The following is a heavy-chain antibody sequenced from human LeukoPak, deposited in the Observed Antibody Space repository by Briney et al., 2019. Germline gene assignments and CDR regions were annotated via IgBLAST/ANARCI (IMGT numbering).Heavy chain of an antibody. D-gene: IGHD3-3*01. Sequence: GGSLSLSCAASGFTFSSYAMHWVRQAPGKGLEWVAVISYDGSNKYYADSVKGRFTISRDNSKNTLYLQMNSLRAEDTAVYYCARDSYYDFWSGLDYWGQGTLVTVSS. CDR1: GFTFSSYA. J-gene: IGHJ4*02. CDR3: ARDSYYDFWSGLDY. CDR2: ISYDGSNK. V-gene: IGHV3-30-3*01.